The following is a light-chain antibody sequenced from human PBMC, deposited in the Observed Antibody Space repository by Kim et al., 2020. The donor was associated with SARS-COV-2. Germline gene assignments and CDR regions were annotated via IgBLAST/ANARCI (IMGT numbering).Light chain of an antibody. CDR2: DVS. J-gene: IGLJ2*01. V-gene: IGLV2-14*04. CDR1: SRGVAGYNY. CDR3: SSYTSSSTYVV. Sequence: QSMTIPCNGSSRGVAGYNYVSWYQQPPGKARKLMIYDVSKRPSGVSNRFSGSKCGNTASLTISGLQAADEADYYCSSYTSSSTYVVFGGGTKLTVL.